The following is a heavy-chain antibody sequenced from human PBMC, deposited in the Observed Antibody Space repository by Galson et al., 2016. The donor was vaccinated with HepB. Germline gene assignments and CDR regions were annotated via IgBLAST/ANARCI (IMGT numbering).Heavy chain of an antibody. D-gene: IGHD1-14*01. CDR2: ISAIGDTT. V-gene: IGHV3-23*01. CDR1: GITLNSNI. CDR3: ANDPRHDDNREDTY. J-gene: IGHJ4*02. Sequence: SLRLSCAGSGITLNSNIMNWVRQAPGKGLEWVSVISAIGDTTYYADSVKGRFTVSRDDSKNTLFLQLSNLRAEDTAIYYCANDPRHDDNREDTYWGQGPQVTVSS.